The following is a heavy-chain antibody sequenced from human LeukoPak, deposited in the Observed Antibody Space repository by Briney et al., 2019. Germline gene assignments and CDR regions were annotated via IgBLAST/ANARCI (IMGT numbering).Heavy chain of an antibody. J-gene: IGHJ6*04. CDR2: IKQDGSEK. D-gene: IGHD3-3*01. V-gene: IGHV3-7*01. CDR1: GFTFSNYW. Sequence: GGSLRLSCAASGFTFSNYWLTWVRQAPGQGLEWVANIKQDGSEKHYVDSVKGRFTISRENAKNSLYLQMNSLRAGDTAVYYCARARGKTYYDFWPAVMDVWGKGTTVTVSS. CDR3: ARARGKTYYDFWPAVMDV.